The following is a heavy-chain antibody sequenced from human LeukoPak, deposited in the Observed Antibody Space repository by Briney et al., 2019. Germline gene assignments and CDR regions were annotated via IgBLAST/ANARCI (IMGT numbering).Heavy chain of an antibody. Sequence: GESLKISCKGSGYSFTTYWIGWVRQMPGKGLEWMGIIYPDDSDTRYSPSFQGQVAISADKSISTAYLQWSSLKASDTAMYYCARLECSSTTCPFAYWGQGTLVTVSS. CDR3: ARLECSSTTCPFAY. V-gene: IGHV5-51*01. CDR2: IYPDDSDT. CDR1: GYSFTTYW. D-gene: IGHD2-2*01. J-gene: IGHJ4*02.